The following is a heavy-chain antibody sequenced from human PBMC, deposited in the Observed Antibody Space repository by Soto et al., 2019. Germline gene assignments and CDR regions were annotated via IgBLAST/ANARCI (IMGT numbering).Heavy chain of an antibody. V-gene: IGHV1-18*01. D-gene: IGHD5-18*01. J-gene: IGHJ4*02. CDR3: ATGYNYGYGDY. Sequence: QVQLVQSGAEVKKPGASVKVSCKASGYTFTTYGISWVRQAPGQGLEWMGWVSGYNGNTKYAQKFQGRVTMTTDPSTATAYMELTSLRSADTAVYYCATGYNYGYGDYWGLGTLVTVSS. CDR1: GYTFTTYG. CDR2: VSGYNGNT.